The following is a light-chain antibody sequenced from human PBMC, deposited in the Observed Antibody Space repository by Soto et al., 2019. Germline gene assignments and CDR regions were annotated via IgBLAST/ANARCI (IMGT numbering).Light chain of an antibody. CDR2: DAS. Sequence: DLQMTQSPSSLSASVGDRVTIACRSSQHINNYLAWYQQRPGKAPKVLIYDASSLQSGVPSRFSGSGSGTDFTLTISNLQPEDSATYYCQQGFSAPPWTFGQGTKVEIK. CDR3: QQGFSAPPWT. V-gene: IGKV1-39*01. CDR1: QHINNY. J-gene: IGKJ1*01.